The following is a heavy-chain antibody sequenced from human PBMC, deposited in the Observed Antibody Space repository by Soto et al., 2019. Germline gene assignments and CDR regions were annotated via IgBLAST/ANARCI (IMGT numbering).Heavy chain of an antibody. D-gene: IGHD4-17*01. CDR1: GYTFTSFG. J-gene: IGHJ5*02. Sequence: ASVKVSCKASGYTFTSFGISWVRQAPGQGLEWMGWISAYNGNTNYAQKHQGRVTMTTDTSTSTAYMELRSLRSVDTAVYYCARSGDYYWFDPWGQGTLVTVSS. V-gene: IGHV1-18*01. CDR2: ISAYNGNT. CDR3: ARSGDYYWFDP.